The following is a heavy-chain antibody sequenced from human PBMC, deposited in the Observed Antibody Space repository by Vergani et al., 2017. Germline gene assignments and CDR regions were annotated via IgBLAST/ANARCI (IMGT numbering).Heavy chain of an antibody. Sequence: QVQLVESGGGLVKPGGSLRLSCAASGFSFSDHYMTWIRQAPGKGLVWVSYISNSGNTIEYADSVKGRFSISRDNAKRSLFLQMDSLRAEDTAVYYCARDHRDYNNYPGTFDIWGQGSMVTVSS. J-gene: IGHJ3*02. CDR1: GFSFSDHY. CDR2: ISNSGNTI. D-gene: IGHD5-24*01. V-gene: IGHV3-11*01. CDR3: ARDHRDYNNYPGTFDI.